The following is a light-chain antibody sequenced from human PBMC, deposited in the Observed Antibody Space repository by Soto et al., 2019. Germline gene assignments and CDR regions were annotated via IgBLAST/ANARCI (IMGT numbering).Light chain of an antibody. J-gene: IGKJ1*01. CDR3: QQSYSTTRT. CDR2: AAS. V-gene: IGKV1-39*01. Sequence: DIQMTQSPSTLSASVVDRVTITCRASQSISSWLAWYQQKPGKAPKLLIYAASSLQSGVSSRFSGSGSGTDFTLTINSLQPEDFATYYCQQSYSTTRTFGQGTKVDIK. CDR1: QSISSW.